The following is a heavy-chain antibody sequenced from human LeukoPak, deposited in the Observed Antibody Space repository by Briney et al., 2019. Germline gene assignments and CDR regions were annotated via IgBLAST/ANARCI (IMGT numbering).Heavy chain of an antibody. Sequence: SETLSLTCTVSGGSISSSSYYWGWIRQPPGTGLEWIGSIYYSGSTYYNPSLKSRVTISVDTSKNQFSLKLSSVTAADTAVYYCARELPEGDLWGRGTLVTVSS. CDR3: ARELPEGDL. V-gene: IGHV4-39*07. CDR1: GGSISSSSYY. J-gene: IGHJ2*01. CDR2: IYYSGST.